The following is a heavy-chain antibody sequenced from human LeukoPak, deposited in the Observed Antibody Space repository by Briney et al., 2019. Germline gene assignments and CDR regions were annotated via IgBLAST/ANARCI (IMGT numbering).Heavy chain of an antibody. CDR1: GFTFSNYA. D-gene: IGHD3-22*01. CDR3: AKWSSRGDSSGYYYADY. V-gene: IGHV3-23*01. CDR2: ISGSGGST. J-gene: IGHJ4*02. Sequence: GGSLRLSCAASGFTFSNYAMSWVRQAPGKGPEWVSAISGSGGSTYYADSVKGRFTISRDNSKNTLYLQMNSLRAEDTAVYYCAKWSSRGDSSGYYYADYWGQGTLVTVSS.